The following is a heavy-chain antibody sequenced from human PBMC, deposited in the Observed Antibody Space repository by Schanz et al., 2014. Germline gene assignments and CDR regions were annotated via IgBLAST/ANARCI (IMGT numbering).Heavy chain of an antibody. Sequence: QVQLQESGPGLVKPSQTLSLTCTVSGGSIRSGTYYWSWIRQPAGKALEWVARVFPNGITNYNPSLKSRVTISQDTPKSQISLTLTSLTAADTAVYYCARDTTWRRDLWGRGTLVTVSS. V-gene: IGHV4-61*02. CDR2: VFPNGIT. CDR3: ARDTTWRRDL. CDR1: GGSIRSGTYY. D-gene: IGHD5-12*01. J-gene: IGHJ2*01.